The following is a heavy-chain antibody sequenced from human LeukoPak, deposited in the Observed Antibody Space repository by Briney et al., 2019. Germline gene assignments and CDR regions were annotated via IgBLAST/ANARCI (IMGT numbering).Heavy chain of an antibody. CDR2: INPNSGGT. D-gene: IGHD2-8*01. J-gene: IGHJ5*02. CDR3: ARDGLMVYAIGDNWFDP. V-gene: IGHV1-2*02. CDR1: GYTFTGYC. Sequence: ASVKVSCKASGYTFTGYCMHWVRQAPGQGLEWMGWINPNSGGTNYAQKFQGRVTMTRDTSISTAYMELSRLRSDDTAVYYCARDGLMVYAIGDNWFDPWGQGTLVTVSS.